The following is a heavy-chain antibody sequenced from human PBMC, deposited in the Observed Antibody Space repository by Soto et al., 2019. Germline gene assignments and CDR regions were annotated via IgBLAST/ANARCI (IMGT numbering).Heavy chain of an antibody. CDR2: ITVSGDST. CDR1: GFTFSTYA. CDR3: ARLYQYYFDY. V-gene: IGHV3-23*01. J-gene: IGHJ4*02. D-gene: IGHD3-16*01. Sequence: EVQLLESGGGLEQPGGSLRLSCAASGFTFSTYALSWVRQAPGKGLEWVSAITVSGDSTYYADSVKGRFTISRDNSRNTLYLQMNRLRAEDTAIYYCARLYQYYFDYWGQGTLVTVSS.